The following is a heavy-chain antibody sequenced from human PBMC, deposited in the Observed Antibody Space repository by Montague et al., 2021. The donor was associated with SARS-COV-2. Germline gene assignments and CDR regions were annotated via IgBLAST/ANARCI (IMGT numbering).Heavy chain of an antibody. V-gene: IGHV6-1*01. Sequence: CAISGDSVSSNTATWNWIRQSPSRGLEWLGRTYYRSKWYHDYAISLKSRITINPDTSKNQFSLQLSSVAPEVTAVFHCARTTTRMLYPENAFDIWGQGTMVTVSS. J-gene: IGHJ3*02. CDR1: GDSVSSNTAT. CDR3: ARTTTRMLYPENAFDI. D-gene: IGHD2-15*01. CDR2: TYYRSKWYH.